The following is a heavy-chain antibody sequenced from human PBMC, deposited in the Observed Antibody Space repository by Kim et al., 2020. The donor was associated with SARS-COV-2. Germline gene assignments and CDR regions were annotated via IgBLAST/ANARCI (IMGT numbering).Heavy chain of an antibody. V-gene: IGHV3-23*01. Sequence: GGSLRLSCAASGFTFSNYAMSWVRQAPGKGLEWVSGIGAGGTITYYAESVKGRSTISRDNSKNTLYLQMNRLRAEDTALYYCTKDIIMSRIDGWFDPWGQGTLVTVSS. D-gene: IGHD2-8*01. CDR3: TKDIIMSRIDGWFDP. CDR1: GFTFSNYA. CDR2: IGAGGTIT. J-gene: IGHJ5*02.